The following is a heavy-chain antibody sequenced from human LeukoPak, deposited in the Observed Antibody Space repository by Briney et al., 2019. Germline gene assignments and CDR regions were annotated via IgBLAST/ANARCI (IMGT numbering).Heavy chain of an antibody. CDR1: GGSISSYY. D-gene: IGHD6-13*01. CDR3: ARDMNSDGYSSSWYEAFDI. Sequence: SETLSLTCTVSGGSISSYYWSWIRQPPGKGLEWIGYIYYSGSTNYNPSLKSRVTISVDTSKNQFSLKLSSVTTADTAVYYCARDMNSDGYSSSWYEAFDIWGQGTMVTVSS. CDR2: IYYSGST. V-gene: IGHV4-59*01. J-gene: IGHJ3*02.